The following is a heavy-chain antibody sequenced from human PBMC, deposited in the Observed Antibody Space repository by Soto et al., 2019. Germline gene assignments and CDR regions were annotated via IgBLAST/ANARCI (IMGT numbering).Heavy chain of an antibody. J-gene: IGHJ3*02. CDR3: ARSETAGHRGFDI. CDR2: IIPTFGTA. V-gene: IGHV1-69*06. D-gene: IGHD6-19*01. CDR1: GGTFSSSA. Sequence: SVKVSCKASGGTFSSSAMNWLRQAPGQGPEWMGEIIPTFGTANYIEKFRGRVTITADTSTSTAYMEVSSLTSEDTAMYFCARSETAGHRGFDIWGQGTMVTVSS.